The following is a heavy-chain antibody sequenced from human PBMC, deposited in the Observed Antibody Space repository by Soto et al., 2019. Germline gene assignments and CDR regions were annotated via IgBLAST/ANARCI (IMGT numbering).Heavy chain of an antibody. CDR1: GFTFSSYG. J-gene: IGHJ4*02. V-gene: IGHV3-30*18. Sequence: QVQLVESGGGVVQPGRSLRLSCAASGFTFSSYGMHWVRQAPGKGLEWVAVISYDGSNKYYADSVKGRFTISRDNSKNTLYLQMNSLRAEDTAVYYCAKDRIPLSLWFGEPLDYWGQGTLVTVSS. D-gene: IGHD3-10*01. CDR3: AKDRIPLSLWFGEPLDY. CDR2: ISYDGSNK.